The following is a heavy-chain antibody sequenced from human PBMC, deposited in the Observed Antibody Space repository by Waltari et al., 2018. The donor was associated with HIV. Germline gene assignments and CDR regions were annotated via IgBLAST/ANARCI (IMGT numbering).Heavy chain of an antibody. J-gene: IGHJ6*02. Sequence: QVQLQQWGTRLLTPSETLSLTCAVYGASFSGYYWTWIRQPPGKGLEWMGEINHSGDSNHNPSLKSRVSISVDTSKKQFSLKLSSVTDADTAVYYCARGLGCDYVGYFYYGMDVWGQGTTVTVSS. CDR2: INHSGDS. V-gene: IGHV4-34*01. D-gene: IGHD4-17*01. CDR1: GASFSGYY. CDR3: ARGLGCDYVGYFYYGMDV.